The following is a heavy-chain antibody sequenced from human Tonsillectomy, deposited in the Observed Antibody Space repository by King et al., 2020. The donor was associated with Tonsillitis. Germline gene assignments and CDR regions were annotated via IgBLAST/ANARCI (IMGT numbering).Heavy chain of an antibody. CDR1: GFTFSSFA. D-gene: IGHD1-26*01. Sequence: VQLVESGGGVVQPGRSLRLSCAASGFTFSSFAMHWVRQAPGKGLEWVAFISYDGSNKYYADSVKGRFTFSRDNSKNTLYLQMNSLRAEDTAVYYCARVRKEEWELPDAFDIWGQGTMVTVSS. J-gene: IGHJ3*02. CDR3: ARVRKEEWELPDAFDI. CDR2: ISYDGSNK. V-gene: IGHV3-30-3*01.